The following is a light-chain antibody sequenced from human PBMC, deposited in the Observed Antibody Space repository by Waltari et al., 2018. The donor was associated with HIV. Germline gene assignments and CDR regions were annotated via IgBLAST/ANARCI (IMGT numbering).Light chain of an antibody. CDR3: VLYMGSGIWV. J-gene: IGLJ3*02. V-gene: IGLV8-61*01. CDR2: STN. CDR1: SGSVSTSYY. Sequence: QAVVTQEPSFSVSPGGTVTLTCGLSSGSVSTSYYPSWYQQTPGQAPRTLIYSTNSRPSGVPDRFSGCILGNQAALTITGAQADDESDYYCVLYMGSGIWVFGGGTKVTVL.